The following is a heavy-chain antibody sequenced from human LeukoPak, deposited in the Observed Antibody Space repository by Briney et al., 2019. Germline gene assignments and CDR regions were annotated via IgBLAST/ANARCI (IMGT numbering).Heavy chain of an antibody. CDR1: GFTFSSYA. CDR3: AKDPGPYSSSWFDP. V-gene: IGHV3-23*01. J-gene: IGHJ5*02. D-gene: IGHD6-13*01. Sequence: PGGSLRLSCAASGFTFSSYAMSWVRQAPGKGLEWVSAISGSGGSTYYAGSVKGRFTISRDNSKNTLYLQMNSLRAEGTAVYYCAKDPGPYSSSWFDPWGQGTLVTVSS. CDR2: ISGSGGST.